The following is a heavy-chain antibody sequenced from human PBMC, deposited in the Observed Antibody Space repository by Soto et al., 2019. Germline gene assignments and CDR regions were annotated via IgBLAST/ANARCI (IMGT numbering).Heavy chain of an antibody. CDR2: ISNDAART. CDR1: GFTFSDHG. CDR3: ARPPLYSSGGYFDS. D-gene: IGHD6-19*01. Sequence: EVQLLESGGGLVQPGGSLRLSCAASGFTFSDHGMTWVRQAPGKGLEWVSSISNDAARTFYADSVKGRFTVSRDRSNNTLYLQMNSLRAEDTAVYSCARPPLYSSGGYFDSWGQGTLVTVSS. J-gene: IGHJ4*02. V-gene: IGHV3-23*01.